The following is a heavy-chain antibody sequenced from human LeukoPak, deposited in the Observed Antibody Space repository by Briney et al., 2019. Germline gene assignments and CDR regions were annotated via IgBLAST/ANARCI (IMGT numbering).Heavy chain of an antibody. D-gene: IGHD3-10*01. J-gene: IGHJ4*02. Sequence: SETLSLTCTVSGYSITSGYYWGWIRQPPGKGLEWIGSIYHSGSTFYNPSLKSRVTISVDTSKNQFSLKLSSVTAADTAVYYCARDQDYYGSGSYGPDYWGQGTLVTVSS. CDR1: GYSITSGYY. V-gene: IGHV4-38-2*02. CDR3: ARDQDYYGSGSYGPDY. CDR2: IYHSGST.